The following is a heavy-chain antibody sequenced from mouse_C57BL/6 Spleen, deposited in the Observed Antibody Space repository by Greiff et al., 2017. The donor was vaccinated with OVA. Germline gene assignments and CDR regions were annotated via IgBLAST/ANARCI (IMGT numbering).Heavy chain of an antibody. Sequence: VQLQQPGAELVKPGASVKLSCKASGYTFTSYWMHWVKQRPGQGLEWIGMIHPNSGSTNYNEKFKSKATLTVDKSSSTAYMQLSSLTSEDSAVYYCARGADGYYTFAYWGQGTLVTVSA. V-gene: IGHV1-64*01. CDR3: ARGADGYYTFAY. CDR1: GYTFTSYW. CDR2: IHPNSGST. J-gene: IGHJ3*01. D-gene: IGHD2-3*01.